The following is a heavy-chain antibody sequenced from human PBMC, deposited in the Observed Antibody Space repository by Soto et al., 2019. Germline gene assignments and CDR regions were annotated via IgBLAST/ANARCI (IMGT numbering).Heavy chain of an antibody. CDR2: IYYSGST. CDR3: ARDQVTRDYYYGMDV. D-gene: IGHD2-21*02. V-gene: IGHV4-59*01. Sequence: PSETLSLTCTVSGGSISSYYWSWLRQPPGKGLEWIGYIYYSGSTNFNPSLKSRVTISVDTSKNQFSLKLSSVTAADTAVYYCARDQVTRDYYYGMDVWGQGTTVTVS. CDR1: GGSISSYY. J-gene: IGHJ6*02.